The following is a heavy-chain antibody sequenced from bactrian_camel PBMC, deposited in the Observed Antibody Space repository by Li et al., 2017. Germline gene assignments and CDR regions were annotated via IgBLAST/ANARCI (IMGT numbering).Heavy chain of an antibody. J-gene: IGHJ4*01. CDR3: AEGSGTYTN. CDR2: INGGGSNS. CDR1: GFTLSSND. Sequence: VQLVESGGGLVQPGGSLRLSCAASGFTLSSNDMSWVRQAPGKGLEWVSGINGGGSNSDSSDSVKGRFAISSDNAKNTLYLQLNSLTSEDTALYYCAEGSGTYTNWGQGTQVTVS. V-gene: IGHV3S40*01. D-gene: IGHD7*01.